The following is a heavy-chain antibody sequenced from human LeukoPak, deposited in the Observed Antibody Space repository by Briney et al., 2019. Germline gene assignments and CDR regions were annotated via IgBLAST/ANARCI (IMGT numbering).Heavy chain of an antibody. CDR1: GDSITNYY. V-gene: IGHV4-4*07. CDR3: AAGPVGHISRAFDL. Sequence: SETLSLTCTVSGDSITNYYWAWIRQPAGKGLELIGRIFTSGFTTYDPSLKSRVSMSFDTSNNQFSLKLNSVTAADTAVYYCAAGPVGHISRAFDLWGQGNLVIVSS. CDR2: IFTSGFT. J-gene: IGHJ4*02.